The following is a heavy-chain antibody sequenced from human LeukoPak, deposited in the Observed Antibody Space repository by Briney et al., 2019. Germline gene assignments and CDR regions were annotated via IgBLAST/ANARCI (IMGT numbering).Heavy chain of an antibody. CDR2: ISGSGDST. CDR3: ATSMGGGNIDY. Sequence: GGSLRLSCAASGFIFSSYAMSWVRQAPGKGLEWVSAISGSGDSTYYADSVKGRFTISRDNSKNTLYLQLNSLRAEDTAVYYCATSMGGGNIDYWGQGALVTVSS. V-gene: IGHV3-23*01. CDR1: GFIFSSYA. D-gene: IGHD3-16*01. J-gene: IGHJ4*02.